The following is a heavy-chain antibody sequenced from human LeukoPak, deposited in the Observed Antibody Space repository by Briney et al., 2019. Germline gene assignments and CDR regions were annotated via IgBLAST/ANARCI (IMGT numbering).Heavy chain of an antibody. CDR3: ARAEWERYPLPYFQH. Sequence: ASVKVSCKASGYSFTTYDINWVRQATGQGLEWMGWMNPNSGNTGYAQRFQGRVTMTRDTSISTAYMELNSLTSEDTAVYYCARAEWERYPLPYFQHWGQGTLVTVSS. J-gene: IGHJ1*01. CDR2: MNPNSGNT. D-gene: IGHD1-26*01. V-gene: IGHV1-8*01. CDR1: GYSFTTYD.